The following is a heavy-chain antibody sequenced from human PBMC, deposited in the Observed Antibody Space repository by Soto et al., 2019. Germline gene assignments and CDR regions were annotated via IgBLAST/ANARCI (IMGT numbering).Heavy chain of an antibody. D-gene: IGHD4-17*01. V-gene: IGHV4-31*03. CDR1: GGSISSGAHY. CDR2: IYYSGSN. CDR3: ARDRYGVPRGDYIDA. Sequence: SETLSLTCTVSGGSISSGAHYWSWIRQLPGKGLEWIGNIYYSGSNYYNPSLKSRVTISVDTSNNQFSLNLSSVTAADTAIYYCARDRYGVPRGDYIDAWGQGSLVTVSS. J-gene: IGHJ4*02.